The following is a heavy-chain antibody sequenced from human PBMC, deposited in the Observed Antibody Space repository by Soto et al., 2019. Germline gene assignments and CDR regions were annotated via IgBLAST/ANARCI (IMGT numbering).Heavy chain of an antibody. V-gene: IGHV4-34*01. CDR3: ARGPSWRTVAAADHNGGFGGMDV. J-gene: IGHJ6*02. Sequence: SETLSLTCAVYGGSFSGYYWSWIRQPPGKGLEWIGEINHSGSTNYNPSLKSRVTISVDTSKNQFSLKLSSVTAADTAVYYCARGPSWRTVAAADHNGGFGGMDVWGQGTTVTVSS. D-gene: IGHD6-13*01. CDR2: INHSGST. CDR1: GGSFSGYY.